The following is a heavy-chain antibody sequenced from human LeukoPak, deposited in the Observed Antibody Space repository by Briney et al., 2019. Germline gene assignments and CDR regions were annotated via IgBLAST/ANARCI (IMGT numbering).Heavy chain of an antibody. D-gene: IGHD5-24*01. V-gene: IGHV3-23*01. J-gene: IGHJ4*02. Sequence: GGSLRLSCAASGFTFSSYAMSWVPQAPGKGLEWVSAISGSGGSTYYADSVKGRFTISRDNSKNTLYLQMNSLRAGDTSVYYCAKDNNGYNYPSCFDYWGQGTLVTVSS. CDR1: GFTFSSYA. CDR3: AKDNNGYNYPSCFDY. CDR2: ISGSGGST.